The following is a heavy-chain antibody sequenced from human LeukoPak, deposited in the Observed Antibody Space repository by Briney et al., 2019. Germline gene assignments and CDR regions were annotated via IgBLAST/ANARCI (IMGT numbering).Heavy chain of an antibody. D-gene: IGHD1-26*01. CDR1: GFTFTAYW. CDR3: ARGRQNSGSYSDAFDI. CDR2: INQDGSSI. J-gene: IGHJ3*02. V-gene: IGHV3-7*01. Sequence: GGSLRPSCAASGFTFTAYWMGWVRQAPGKGPEWVANINQDGSSIYFVDSVKGRFTISRDNAKNSLYLQMNSLRDEDTAVYYCARGRQNSGSYSDAFDIWGQGTVVTVSS.